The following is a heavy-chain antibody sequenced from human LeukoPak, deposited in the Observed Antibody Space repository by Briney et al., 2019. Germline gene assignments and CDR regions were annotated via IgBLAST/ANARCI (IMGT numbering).Heavy chain of an antibody. Sequence: SETLSLTCTVSGGSISSYYWNWIRQPPGKGLEWIGYIYFSGSTNYNPSLKSRVTMSVGTSKNHFSLKLSSVTAADTAVYYCARGSSSYPYYFDYWGQGTLVTVSS. CDR2: IYFSGST. CDR1: GGSISSYY. V-gene: IGHV4-59*01. J-gene: IGHJ4*02. D-gene: IGHD3-22*01. CDR3: ARGSSSYPYYFDY.